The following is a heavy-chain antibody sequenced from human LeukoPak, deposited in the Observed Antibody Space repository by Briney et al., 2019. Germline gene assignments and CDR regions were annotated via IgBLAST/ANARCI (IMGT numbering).Heavy chain of an antibody. D-gene: IGHD3-22*01. CDR1: GGSISSSSYY. J-gene: IGHJ4*02. V-gene: IGHV4-39*01. CDR3: ASLSAWANSGYYYVPYFDY. CDR2: IYYIGST. Sequence: SETLSLTCIVSGGSISSSSYYWGWIRQPPGKGLEWIGNIYYIGSTYYNPSLKSRVTISVDPSKNQFSLNLSSVTAADTAVYYCASLSAWANSGYYYVPYFDYWGQGTLVTVSS.